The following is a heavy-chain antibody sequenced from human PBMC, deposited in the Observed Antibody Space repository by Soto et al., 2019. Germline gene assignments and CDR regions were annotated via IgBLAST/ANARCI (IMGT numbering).Heavy chain of an antibody. D-gene: IGHD2-2*01. CDR3: ATLVPYCSSTSCYAGRYSYGYYYYYYMDV. CDR1: GGSFSGYY. J-gene: IGHJ6*03. V-gene: IGHV4-34*01. CDR2: INHSGST. Sequence: SETLSLTCAVYGGSFSGYYWSWIRQPPGKGLEWIGEINHSGSTNYNPSLKSRVTISVDTSKNQFSLKLSSVTAADTAVYYCATLVPYCSSTSCYAGRYSYGYYYYYYMDVWGKGTTVTVSS.